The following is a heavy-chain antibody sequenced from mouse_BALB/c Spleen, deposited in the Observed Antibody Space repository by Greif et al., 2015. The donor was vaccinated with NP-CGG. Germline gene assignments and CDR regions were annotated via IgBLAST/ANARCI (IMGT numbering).Heavy chain of an antibody. J-gene: IGHJ4*01. CDR2: ISSGSSTI. Sequence: EVHLVESGGGLVQPGGSRKLSCAASGFTFSSSGMHWVRQAPEKGLEWVAYISSGSSTIYYADTVKGRFTISRDNPKNTLFLQMTSLRSEDTAMYYCARWAMAMDYWGQGTSVTVSS. V-gene: IGHV5-17*02. D-gene: IGHD3-1*01. CDR3: ARWAMAMDY. CDR1: GFTFSSSG.